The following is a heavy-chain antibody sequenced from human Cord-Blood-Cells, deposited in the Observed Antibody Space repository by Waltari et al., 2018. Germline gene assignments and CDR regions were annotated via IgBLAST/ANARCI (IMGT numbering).Heavy chain of an antibody. CDR2: IYYSGST. V-gene: IGHV4-39*01. J-gene: IGHJ4*02. D-gene: IGHD3-10*01. CDR1: GGSISSSSSY. CDR3: ARSYGSGSYYNVHFDY. Sequence: QLQLQESGPGLVKPSETLSLTCTVSGGSISSSSSYWGWIRQPPGKGLEWIGSIYYSGSTYYNPSLKSRVTISVDTSKNQFSLKLSSVTAADTAVYYCARSYGSGSYYNVHFDYWGQGTLVTVSS.